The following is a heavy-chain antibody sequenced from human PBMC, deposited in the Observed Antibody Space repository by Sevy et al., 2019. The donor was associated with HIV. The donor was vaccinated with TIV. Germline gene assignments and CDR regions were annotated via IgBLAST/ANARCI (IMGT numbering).Heavy chain of an antibody. CDR2: IKQDGSEK. CDR3: ARVLNYSEGFGELSYYFDY. J-gene: IGHJ4*02. CDR1: GFTFSSYW. D-gene: IGHD3-10*01. Sequence: GGSLRLSCAASGFTFSSYWMSWVRQAPGKGLEWVANIKQDGSEKYYVDSVKGRFTISRDNAKNSLYLQMNSLRAEDTAVYDCARVLNYSEGFGELSYYFDYWGQGTLVTVSS. V-gene: IGHV3-7*01.